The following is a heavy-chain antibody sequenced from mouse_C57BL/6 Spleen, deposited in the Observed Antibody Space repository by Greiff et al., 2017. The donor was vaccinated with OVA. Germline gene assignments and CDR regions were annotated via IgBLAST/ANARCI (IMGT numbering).Heavy chain of an antibody. CDR1: GYTFTSYW. CDR2: IYPGSGST. CDR3: ARYYYGSSYGDAMDY. V-gene: IGHV1-55*01. D-gene: IGHD1-1*01. Sequence: VQLQQPGAELVKPGASVKMSCKASGYTFTSYWITWVKQRPGQGLEWIGDIYPGSGSTNYNEKFKSKATLTVDTSSSTAYMQLRSLTSEDSAVYYCARYYYGSSYGDAMDYWGQGTSVTVSS. J-gene: IGHJ4*01.